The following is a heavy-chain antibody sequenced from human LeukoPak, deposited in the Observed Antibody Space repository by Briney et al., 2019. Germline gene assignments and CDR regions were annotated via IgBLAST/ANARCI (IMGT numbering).Heavy chain of an antibody. V-gene: IGHV4-59*01. CDR1: GASFSGYY. CDR3: ARGGWNKFDY. Sequence: SETLSLTCAVYGASFSGYYWSWIRQPPGKGLEWIGFIFYSGTTNYNPSLKSRVTVSVDTSKNQFSLKLSSVTAADTAVYYCARGGWNKFDYWGQGTLVTVSS. D-gene: IGHD3-22*01. CDR2: IFYSGTT. J-gene: IGHJ4*02.